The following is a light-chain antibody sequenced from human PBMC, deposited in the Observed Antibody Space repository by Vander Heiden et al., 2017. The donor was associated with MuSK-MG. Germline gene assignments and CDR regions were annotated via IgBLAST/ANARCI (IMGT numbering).Light chain of an antibody. V-gene: IGLV6-57*01. Sequence: FVLTQPQSVSESPAKAVTIACTRSSGSIGSKFVQWDQQHPGMSPTTVIYENNQKPSGVPDRFSGSIDSPSNAASLTISGLKTEDEADYYCQSSEGDNEMVFGGGTKLTVL. J-gene: IGLJ2*01. CDR3: QSSEGDNEMV. CDR2: ENN. CDR1: SGSIGSKF.